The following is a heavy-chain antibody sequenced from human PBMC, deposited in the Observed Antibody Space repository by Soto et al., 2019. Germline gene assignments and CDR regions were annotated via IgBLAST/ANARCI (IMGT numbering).Heavy chain of an antibody. D-gene: IGHD6-19*01. CDR1: GYTFTDYY. Sequence: QVQLVQSGAEVKKPGASVKVSCKASGYTFTDYYMHWVRQAPGQGLEWMGWINPNSGGTNYAQKFQGRGTMTRDTSISTAYMELNRLRSDDTAVYYRARDQSPSSGWPGMDVWGQGTTVTVSS. V-gene: IGHV1-2*02. CDR3: ARDQSPSSGWPGMDV. J-gene: IGHJ6*02. CDR2: INPNSGGT.